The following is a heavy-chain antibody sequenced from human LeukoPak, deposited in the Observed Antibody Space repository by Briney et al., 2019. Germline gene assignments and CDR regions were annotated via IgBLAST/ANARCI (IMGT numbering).Heavy chain of an antibody. V-gene: IGHV4-31*03. D-gene: IGHD6-13*01. CDR3: ARLHSSSWYAFDY. CDR1: GGSISSGGYY. CDR2: IYYSGST. J-gene: IGHJ4*02. Sequence: PSETLSLTCTVSGGSISSGGYYWSWIRQHPGKGPEWIGYIYYSGSTYYNPSLKSRVTISVDTSKNQFSLKLSSVTAADTAVYYCARLHSSSWYAFDYWGQGTLVTVSP.